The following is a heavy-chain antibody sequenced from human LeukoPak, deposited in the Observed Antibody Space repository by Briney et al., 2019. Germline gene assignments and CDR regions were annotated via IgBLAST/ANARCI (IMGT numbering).Heavy chain of an antibody. D-gene: IGHD3-3*01. Sequence: ASVKVSCKASGYTITSYAMHWVRQAPGQRLEWMGWINAGNGNTRYSQKFQGRVTITRDTSASTAYMELSSLRSEDTAVYYCASPFGSPRPDYYYYGMDVWGKGTTVTVSS. CDR2: INAGNGNT. CDR3: ASPFGSPRPDYYYYGMDV. J-gene: IGHJ6*04. CDR1: GYTITSYA. V-gene: IGHV1-3*01.